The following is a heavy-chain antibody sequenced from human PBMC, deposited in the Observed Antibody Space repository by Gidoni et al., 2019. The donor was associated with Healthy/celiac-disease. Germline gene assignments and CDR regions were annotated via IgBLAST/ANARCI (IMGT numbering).Heavy chain of an antibody. CDR1: GGTFSSYA. Sequence: QVQLVQSGAEVKKPGSSVKVSCKASGGTFSSYAISWVRQAPGQGLEWMGGIIPIFGTANYAQKFQGRVTITADESTSTAYMELSSLRSEDTAVYYCASPSYDYVWGSYVYYFDYWGQGTLVTVSS. CDR2: IIPIFGTA. V-gene: IGHV1-69*01. J-gene: IGHJ4*02. CDR3: ASPSYDYVWGSYVYYFDY. D-gene: IGHD3-16*01.